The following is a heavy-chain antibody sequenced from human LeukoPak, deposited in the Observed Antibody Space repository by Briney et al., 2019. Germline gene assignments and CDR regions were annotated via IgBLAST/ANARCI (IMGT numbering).Heavy chain of an antibody. V-gene: IGHV5-51*01. J-gene: IGHJ4*02. D-gene: IGHD2-21*02. CDR1: GYSFSTHW. Sequence: GESLKISCKASGYSFSTHWIGWVRQKPGKGLEWMGIIYPRDSAIRSSPSFQGQVTFSVDKSISTAYLQWPSLKASDTAVYYCARRTYCGGDCYSPSDFWGQGTLVTVSS. CDR3: ARRTYCGGDCYSPSDF. CDR2: IYPRDSAI.